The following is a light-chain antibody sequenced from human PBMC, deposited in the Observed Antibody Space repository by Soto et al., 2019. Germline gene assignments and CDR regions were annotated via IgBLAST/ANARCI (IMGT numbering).Light chain of an antibody. CDR1: SSDVGTYNF. CDR2: DVS. V-gene: IGLV2-14*01. CDR3: SSYANSDTVI. Sequence: QSALTQPASVSGSPGQSITISCTVTSSDVGTYNFVSWYRQHPVKAPILIIFDVSSRPSGISNRFSGSKSGNTASLTISGVQDEDEADYYCSSYANSDTVIFGGGTKLTVL. J-gene: IGLJ2*01.